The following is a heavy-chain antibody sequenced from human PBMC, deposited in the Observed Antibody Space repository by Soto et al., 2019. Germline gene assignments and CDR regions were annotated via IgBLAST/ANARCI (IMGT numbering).Heavy chain of an antibody. CDR1: GGSISVEHYH. Sequence: QVQLQESDPGLVRPSQTLSLTCTVSGGSISVEHYHWTWIRQPPGKGLEWIGYIHYSGSVYYNPSLPSPLSMSVDTSTNLFSLKLASATAAATAAYFCVREDAGGDRDYYGLDVWGQGTTVTVSS. J-gene: IGHJ6*02. CDR2: IHYSGSV. D-gene: IGHD2-21*02. CDR3: VREDAGGDRDYYGLDV. V-gene: IGHV4-30-4*01.